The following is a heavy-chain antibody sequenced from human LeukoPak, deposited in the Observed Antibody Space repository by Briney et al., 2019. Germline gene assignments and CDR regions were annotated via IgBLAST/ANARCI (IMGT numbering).Heavy chain of an antibody. J-gene: IGHJ4*02. CDR3: AKDLVVEAASIFDY. D-gene: IGHD6-13*01. CDR1: GFTFSSYG. Sequence: GGSLRLSCAASGFTFSSYGMHWVRQAPGKGLEWVAVISYDGSNKYYADSVKGRFTISRDNSKNTLYLQMNSLRAKDTAVYYCAKDLVVEAASIFDYWGQGTLVTVSS. V-gene: IGHV3-30*18. CDR2: ISYDGSNK.